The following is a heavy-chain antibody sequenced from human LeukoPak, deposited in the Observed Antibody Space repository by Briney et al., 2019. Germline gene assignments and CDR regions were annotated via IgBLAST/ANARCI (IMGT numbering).Heavy chain of an antibody. V-gene: IGHV4-34*01. CDR1: GGSFSGYY. D-gene: IGHD2-2*01. CDR3: ARGSDAYCSSTSCSYFDY. Sequence: PSETLSLTCAVYGGSFSGYYWSWIRQPPGKGLGWIGEINHSGSTNYNPSLKSRVTISVDTSKNQFSLNLSSVTAADTAVYYCARGSDAYCSSTSCSYFDYWGQGTLVTVSS. CDR2: INHSGST. J-gene: IGHJ4*02.